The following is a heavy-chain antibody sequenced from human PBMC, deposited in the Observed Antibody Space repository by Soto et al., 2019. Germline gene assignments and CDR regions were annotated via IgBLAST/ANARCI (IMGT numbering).Heavy chain of an antibody. J-gene: IGHJ4*02. D-gene: IGHD5-18*01. CDR1: GFTFSSYA. CDR3: ARDSGYRSEHFDY. V-gene: IGHV3-30-3*01. Sequence: LRLSCAASGFTFSSYAMHWVRQAPGKGLEWVAVISYDGSNKYYADSVKGRFTISRDNSKNTLYLQMNSLRAEDTAVYYCARDSGYRSEHFDYWGQGTLVTVSS. CDR2: ISYDGSNK.